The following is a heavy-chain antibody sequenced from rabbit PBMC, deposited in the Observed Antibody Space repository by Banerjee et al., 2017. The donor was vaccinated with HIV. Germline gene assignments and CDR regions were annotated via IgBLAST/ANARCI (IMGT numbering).Heavy chain of an antibody. Sequence: QEQLVESGGGLVQPEGSLTLTCKASGLDFSSSYWICWVRQAPGKGLEWIGCIGADSSGRTVYASWAKGRFTISKTSSTTVTLQMTSLTAADTATYFCARETYDDYGNYNLWGPGTLVTVS. V-gene: IGHV1S45*01. J-gene: IGHJ4*01. CDR2: IGADSSGRT. D-gene: IGHD2-1*01. CDR3: ARETYDDYGNYNL. CDR1: GLDFSSSYW.